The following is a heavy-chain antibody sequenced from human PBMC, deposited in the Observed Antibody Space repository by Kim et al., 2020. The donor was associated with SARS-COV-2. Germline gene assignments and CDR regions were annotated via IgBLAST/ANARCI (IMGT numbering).Heavy chain of an antibody. J-gene: IGHJ5*02. CDR2: IDQGGSGT. V-gene: IGHV3-7*03. Sequence: GGSLRLSCAASGFTFSNHWMTWVRQTPGKGLEWVANIDQGGSGTYYADSVKGRFTISRDNAKESLYLQMNSLRTEDTAVYYCARDQDSDNSPEADLHSWGRGTLVTVSS. D-gene: IGHD1-1*01. CDR1: GFTFSNHW. CDR3: ARDQDSDNSPEADLHS.